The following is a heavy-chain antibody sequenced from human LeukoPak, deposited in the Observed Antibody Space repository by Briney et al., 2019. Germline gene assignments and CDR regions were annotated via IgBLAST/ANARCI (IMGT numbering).Heavy chain of an antibody. Sequence: GGSLRLSCTASGFNFSTYTMVWVRQAPGKGLEWISYISVISTTIYYADSVKGRFTVSRDNAKNSLYLQMNSLRVEDTAVYYCARDMGPHDCRGQGTLVTVSS. CDR1: GFNFSTYT. CDR3: ARDMGPHDC. V-gene: IGHV3-48*01. D-gene: IGHD3-16*01. J-gene: IGHJ4*02. CDR2: ISVISTTI.